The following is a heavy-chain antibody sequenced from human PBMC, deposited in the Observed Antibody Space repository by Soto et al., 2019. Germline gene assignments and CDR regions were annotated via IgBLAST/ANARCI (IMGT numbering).Heavy chain of an antibody. CDR1: GGSISSGDYY. V-gene: IGHV4-31*03. CDR3: ARALRSGVVVVAATTSYYYYGMDV. Sequence: TLSLTCTVSGGSISSGDYYWSWIRQHPGKGLEWIGYIYYSGSTYYNPSLKSRVTISVDTSKNQFSLKLSSVTAADTAVYYCARALRSGVVVVAATTSYYYYGMDVWGQGTTVTVSS. CDR2: IYYSGST. J-gene: IGHJ6*02. D-gene: IGHD2-15*01.